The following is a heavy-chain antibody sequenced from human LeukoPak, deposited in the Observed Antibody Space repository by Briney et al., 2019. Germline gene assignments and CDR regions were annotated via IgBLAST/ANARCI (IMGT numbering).Heavy chain of an antibody. CDR2: INPNSGDT. CDR3: ARAPAVDYTSLGDY. Sequence: ASVKVSCKPSGYTFTDNYMHWVRQAPGQGLEWMGCINPNSGDTYYAQKFQGRVTMTRDTSIGTASMELTRLRSDDTAVYFCARAPAVDYTSLGDYWGQGTMVTVSS. V-gene: IGHV1-2*02. CDR1: GYTFTDNY. J-gene: IGHJ4*02. D-gene: IGHD4-11*01.